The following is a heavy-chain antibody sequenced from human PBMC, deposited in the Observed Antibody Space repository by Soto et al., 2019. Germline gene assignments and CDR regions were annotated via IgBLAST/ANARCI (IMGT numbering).Heavy chain of an antibody. Sequence: SKTISLTCAVYGGALRGYYWTWIRQRRGKGLEWIGEINPGGSTNYNPSVKSRLTISLDKSQKKVSLELRYVNAADTDVYYCERVVISMAIQSIDSWGPGALVT. V-gene: IGHV4-34*01. CDR2: INPGGST. CDR1: GGALRGYY. CDR3: ERVVISMAIQSIDS. J-gene: IGHJ5*01. D-gene: IGHD2-21*01.